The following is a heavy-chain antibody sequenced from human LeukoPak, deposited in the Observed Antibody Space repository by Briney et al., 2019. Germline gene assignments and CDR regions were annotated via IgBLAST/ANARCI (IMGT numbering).Heavy chain of an antibody. D-gene: IGHD3-9*01. V-gene: IGHV3-7*01. Sequence: GGTLRLSCAASGFTFSSYGMSWVRQAPGKGLEWVANINQDGREKYYVGSVKGRFTISRDNAESSVYLQMNSLRAEDTALYYCAKAILTGSYRGYFDYWGQGTLVTVSS. CDR2: INQDGREK. CDR3: AKAILTGSYRGYFDY. CDR1: GFTFSSYG. J-gene: IGHJ4*02.